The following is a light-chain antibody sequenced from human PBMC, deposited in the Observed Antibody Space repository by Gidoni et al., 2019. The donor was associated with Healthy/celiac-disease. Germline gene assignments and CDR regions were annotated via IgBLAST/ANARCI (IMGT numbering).Light chain of an antibody. CDR2: EVS. J-gene: IGLJ2*01. Sequence: QSALTQPASVSGSPGQSIPISCTGTSSDVGGYNYVSWYRQHPGKAPKLMIYEVSNRPSGVSNRFSGSKSGNTASLTISGLQAEDEADYYCSSYTSSSTLGVIFGGGTKLTVL. V-gene: IGLV2-14*01. CDR3: SSYTSSSTLGVI. CDR1: SSDVGGYNY.